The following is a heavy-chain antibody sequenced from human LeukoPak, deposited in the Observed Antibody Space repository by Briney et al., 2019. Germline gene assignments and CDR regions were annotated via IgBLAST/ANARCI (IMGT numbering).Heavy chain of an antibody. V-gene: IGHV3-23*01. CDR3: AKDVRVGGGGMDV. J-gene: IGHJ6*02. CDR2: ISDSGANK. CDR1: GFTFSTYA. D-gene: IGHD1-26*01. Sequence: GGSLRLSCAASGFTFSTYAMTWVRQAPGKGLEWVSLISDSGANKHYADSVKGRFTISRDNSKNTVSLQMNSLRAEDTAVYYCAKDVRVGGGGMDVGGQGTPVTVSS.